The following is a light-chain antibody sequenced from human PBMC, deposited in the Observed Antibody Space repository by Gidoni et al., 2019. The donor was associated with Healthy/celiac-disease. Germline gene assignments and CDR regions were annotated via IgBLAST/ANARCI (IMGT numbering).Light chain of an antibody. V-gene: IGKV4-1*01. CDR1: QSVLYSSNHKNY. Sequence: DIVMTQSPDALAVSLGERATINCKSSQSVLYSSNHKNYLAWYQQKPGQPPKLLIYWASTRESGVPDRFSGSGSGTDFTLTIRSLQAEDVAVYYCQQYYSTPHTFGGGTKVEIK. CDR2: WAS. J-gene: IGKJ4*01. CDR3: QQYYSTPHT.